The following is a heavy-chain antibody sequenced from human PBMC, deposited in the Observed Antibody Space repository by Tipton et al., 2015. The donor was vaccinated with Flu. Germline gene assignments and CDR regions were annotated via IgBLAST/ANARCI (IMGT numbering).Heavy chain of an antibody. CDR3: ARRVAVAAHFDY. CDR2: IYYSGST. D-gene: IGHD6-19*01. Sequence: TLSLTCTVSGGPISSSSYYWGWIRQPPGKGLEWIGSIYYSGSTYYNPSLKSRVTISVGTSKNQFSLKLSSVTAADTAVYYCARRVAVAAHFDYWGQGTLVTVSS. CDR1: GGPISSSSYY. V-gene: IGHV4-39*01. J-gene: IGHJ4*02.